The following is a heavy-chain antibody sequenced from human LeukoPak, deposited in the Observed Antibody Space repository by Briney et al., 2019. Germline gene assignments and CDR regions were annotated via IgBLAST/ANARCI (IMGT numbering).Heavy chain of an antibody. CDR1: GFTFSSYA. CDR3: ARDRIPAAIEGWLDP. J-gene: IGHJ5*02. CDR2: IGGSGGST. V-gene: IGHV3-23*01. D-gene: IGHD2-2*01. Sequence: GGSLRLSCAASGFTFSSYAMSWVRQAPGKGLEWVSSIGGSGGSTYYADSVKGRFAISRDDAKNSLYLQMNSLRAEDTAVYYCARDRIPAAIEGWLDPWGQGTLVTVSS.